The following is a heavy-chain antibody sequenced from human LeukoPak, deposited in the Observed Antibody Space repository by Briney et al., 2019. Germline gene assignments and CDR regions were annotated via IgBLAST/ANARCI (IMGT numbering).Heavy chain of an antibody. V-gene: IGHV1-2*02. CDR2: IYAKTGAT. Sequence: GASVKVSCKASEYTFTDNYIHWVRQAPGQGLEWLGWIYAKTGATKNAQKFQGRVTMARDTSINTAYMDLYSLNSDDTAVYYCARDAFGGDSFETWGQGTMVTVSS. J-gene: IGHJ3*02. CDR3: ARDAFGGDSFET. D-gene: IGHD3-10*01. CDR1: EYTFTDNY.